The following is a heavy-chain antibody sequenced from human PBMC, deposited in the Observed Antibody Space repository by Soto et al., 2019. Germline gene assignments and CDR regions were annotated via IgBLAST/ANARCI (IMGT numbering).Heavy chain of an antibody. J-gene: IGHJ4*02. CDR1: GFIFSSYT. V-gene: IGHV3-30-3*01. CDR2: ITYDGSNQ. Sequence: GGSLRLSCAASGFIFSSYTMHWVRQAPGKGLEWVGVITYDGSNQYYAASVKGRFTISRDNSRNMLFLQMNSLRPDDTAVYYCARAPRGSYPEFDYWGQGTLVTVSS. CDR3: ARAPRGSYPEFDY. D-gene: IGHD1-26*01.